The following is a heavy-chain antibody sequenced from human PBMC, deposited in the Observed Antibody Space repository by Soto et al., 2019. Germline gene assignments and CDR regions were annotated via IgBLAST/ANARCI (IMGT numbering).Heavy chain of an antibody. Sequence: QVQLVESGGGVVQPGRSLRLSCAASGFTFSSYGMHWVRQAPGKGLEWVAVIWYDGSNKYYADSVKGRFTISRDNSKNTLYLHMNSLRAEDTAVYYCARARGYCSGGSCHMPFDYWGQGTLVTVSS. D-gene: IGHD2-15*01. CDR3: ARARGYCSGGSCHMPFDY. CDR1: GFTFSSYG. CDR2: IWYDGSNK. V-gene: IGHV3-33*01. J-gene: IGHJ4*02.